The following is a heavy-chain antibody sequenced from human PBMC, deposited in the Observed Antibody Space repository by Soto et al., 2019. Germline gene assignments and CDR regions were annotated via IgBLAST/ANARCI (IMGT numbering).Heavy chain of an antibody. Sequence: PGGVPRLSCAASGFTFSSYAMSWVRQAPGKGLEWVSAISGSGGSTYYADSVKGRFTISRDNSKNTLYLQMNSLRAEDTAVYYCAKGRVYYYGSGSYYHDYWGQGTLVTVSS. CDR2: ISGSGGST. CDR3: AKGRVYYYGSGSYYHDY. J-gene: IGHJ4*02. D-gene: IGHD3-10*01. V-gene: IGHV3-23*01. CDR1: GFTFSSYA.